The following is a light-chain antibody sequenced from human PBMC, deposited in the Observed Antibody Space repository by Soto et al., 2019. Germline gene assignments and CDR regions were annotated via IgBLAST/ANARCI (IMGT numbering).Light chain of an antibody. CDR1: SGHSSYI. CDR2: LEGSGSY. Sequence: QAVVTQSSSASASLGSSVKLTCTLSSGHSSYIIAWHQQQPGKAPRYLMKLEGSGSYNKGSGVPDRFSGSSSGADRYLTISNLQFEDEADYYCETWDSNTRGVFGTGTKLTVL. V-gene: IGLV4-60*02. J-gene: IGLJ1*01. CDR3: ETWDSNTRGV.